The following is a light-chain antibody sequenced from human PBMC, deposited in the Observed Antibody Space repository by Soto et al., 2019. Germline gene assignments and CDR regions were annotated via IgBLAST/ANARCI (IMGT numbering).Light chain of an antibody. CDR3: QQSYSTPPWT. CDR2: AAS. CDR1: QSISSY. J-gene: IGKJ1*01. Sequence: DIQMTQSPSSLSASVGDRVTITCRARQSISSYLNWYQQKLGKAPKLLIYAASSLQSGVPSRFSGSGSGTDFTLTISSLQPEDFATYYCQQSYSTPPWTFGQGTKVEIK. V-gene: IGKV1-39*01.